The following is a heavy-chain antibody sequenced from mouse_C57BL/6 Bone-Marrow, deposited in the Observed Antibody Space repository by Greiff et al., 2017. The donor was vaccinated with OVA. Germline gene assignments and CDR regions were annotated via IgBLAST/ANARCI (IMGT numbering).Heavy chain of an antibody. D-gene: IGHD2-3*01. CDR1: GYTFTDYN. CDR2: INPNNGGT. Sequence: VQLQQSGPELVKPGASVKMSCKASGYTFTDYNMHWVKQSHGKSLEWIGYINPNNGGTSYNQKFKGKATLTVNKSSSTVYMELRSLTSEDSAVYYCARGPYDGYSFDYWGQGTTLTVSS. J-gene: IGHJ2*01. CDR3: ARGPYDGYSFDY. V-gene: IGHV1-22*01.